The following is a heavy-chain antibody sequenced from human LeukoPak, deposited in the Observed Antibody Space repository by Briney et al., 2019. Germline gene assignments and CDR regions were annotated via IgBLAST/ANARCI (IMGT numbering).Heavy chain of an antibody. Sequence: KPSETLSLTCTVSGGSISSSSYYWGWIRQPPGKGLEWIGSIYYSGSTYYNPSLKSRVTISVDTSKNQFSLKLSSVTAADTAVYYCARWLAAAEAFQHWGQGTLVTVSS. V-gene: IGHV4-39*01. CDR3: ARWLAAAEAFQH. CDR2: IYYSGST. J-gene: IGHJ1*01. D-gene: IGHD6-13*01. CDR1: GGSISSSSYY.